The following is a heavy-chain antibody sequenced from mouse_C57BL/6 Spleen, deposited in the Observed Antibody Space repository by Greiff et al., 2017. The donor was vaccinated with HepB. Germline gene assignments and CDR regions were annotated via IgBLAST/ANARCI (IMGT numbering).Heavy chain of an antibody. CDR2: ISSVSSTI. D-gene: IGHD1-1*01. CDR1: GFTFSDYG. V-gene: IGHV5-17*01. CDR3: ACEAITTVERYAMDY. Sequence: EVKLVQSGGGLVKPGGSLKLSCAASGFTFSDYGMHWVRQTPEKGLEWVAYISSVSSTIYYADTVKGRFTISRDNAKNTLFLQTTSLSSQDTAMYYGACEAITTVERYAMDYWGQGTSVTVSS. J-gene: IGHJ4*01.